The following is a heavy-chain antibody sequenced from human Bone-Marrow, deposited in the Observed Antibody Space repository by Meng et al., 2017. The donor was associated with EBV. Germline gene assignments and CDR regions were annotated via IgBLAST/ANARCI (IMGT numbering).Heavy chain of an antibody. Sequence: VQLVESGXDVVQPGXSVTLSRAASGFPFSGSAMHWVRQTSGKGLEWVGRIRSKANSYATAYAASVKGRFTISRDDSKNTAYLQMNSLKTEDTAVYYCTRRDDSGYDNYGMDVGGHGTTVTVSS. V-gene: IGHV3-73*01. D-gene: IGHD5-12*01. CDR2: IRSKANSYAT. J-gene: IGHJ6*02. CDR1: GFPFSGSA. CDR3: TRRDDSGYDNYGMDV.